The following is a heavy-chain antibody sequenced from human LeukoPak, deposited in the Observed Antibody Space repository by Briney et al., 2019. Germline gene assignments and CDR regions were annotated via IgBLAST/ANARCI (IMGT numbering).Heavy chain of an antibody. CDR3: ARDGGYCSSTSCST. D-gene: IGHD2-2*01. Sequence: SVKVSCKASGGTFSSYAISWVRQAPGQGLEWMGGIIPIFGTANYAQKFQGRVTITADEPTSTAYMELSSLRSEDTAVYYCARDGGYCSSTSCSTWGQGTLVTVSS. J-gene: IGHJ5*02. V-gene: IGHV1-69*13. CDR1: GGTFSSYA. CDR2: IIPIFGTA.